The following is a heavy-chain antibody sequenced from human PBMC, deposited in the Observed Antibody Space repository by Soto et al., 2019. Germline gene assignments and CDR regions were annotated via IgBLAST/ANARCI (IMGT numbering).Heavy chain of an antibody. CDR1: GGSFSGYY. V-gene: IGHV4-34*01. CDR3: ARGLGDCSSTSCYNFDY. CDR2: INHSGST. Sequence: SETLSLTCAVYGGSFSGYYWSWIRQPPGKGLEWIGEINHSGSTNYNPSLKSRVTISVDTSNNQFSLKLSSVTAADTAVYYCARGLGDCSSTSCYNFDYWGQGTLVTVSS. D-gene: IGHD2-2*02. J-gene: IGHJ4*02.